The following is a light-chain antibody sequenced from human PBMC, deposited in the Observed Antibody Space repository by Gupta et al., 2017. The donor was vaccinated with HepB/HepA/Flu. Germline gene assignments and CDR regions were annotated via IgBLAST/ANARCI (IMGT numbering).Light chain of an antibody. J-gene: IGLJ2*01. Sequence: QLVLTHSPSASASLGASVRLTCTLSSGHSDYAIAWHQQQPEQGPRYLMKLNSDGSHSKGDAVPDRFSSSGSGADRNLTMASVESEAEDYYYWQTGSTDIQVFGGGTKLTVL. V-gene: IGLV4-69*01. CDR3: QTGSTDIQV. CDR1: SGHSDYA. CDR2: LNSDGSH.